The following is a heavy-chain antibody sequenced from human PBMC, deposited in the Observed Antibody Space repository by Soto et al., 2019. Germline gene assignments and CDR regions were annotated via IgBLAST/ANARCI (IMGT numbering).Heavy chain of an antibody. CDR3: AKDFHGSGSYYGLAFDI. CDR2: ISDDGSNK. V-gene: IGHV3-30*18. J-gene: IGHJ3*02. CDR1: GFTFSSYG. Sequence: GGSLRLSCAASGFTFSSYGMHWARQAPGKGLEWVAVISDDGSNKNYADSVKGRFTISRDNSKNTLYLQMNSLRAEDTAVYYCAKDFHGSGSYYGLAFDIWGQGTMVTVSS. D-gene: IGHD3-10*01.